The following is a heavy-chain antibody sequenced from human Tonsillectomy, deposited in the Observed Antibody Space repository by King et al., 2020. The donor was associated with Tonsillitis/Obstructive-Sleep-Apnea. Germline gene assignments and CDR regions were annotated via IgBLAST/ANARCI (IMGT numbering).Heavy chain of an antibody. D-gene: IGHD2-21*02. J-gene: IGHJ5*02. Sequence: VQLQQWGAGLLKPSETLSLTCAVYGGSFSGYYWSWIRQPPGKRLEWIGEINHSGSTNYNPSLKSRVTISVDTSKNQFSLKRSSVTAADTAVYYCARGMGDWIRDNWFDPWGQGTLVTVSS. V-gene: IGHV4-34*01. CDR1: GGSFSGYY. CDR3: ARGMGDWIRDNWFDP. CDR2: INHSGST.